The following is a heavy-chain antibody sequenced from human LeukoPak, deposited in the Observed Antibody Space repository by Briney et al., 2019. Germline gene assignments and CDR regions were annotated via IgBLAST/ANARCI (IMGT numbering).Heavy chain of an antibody. CDR3: VGSGSYYNPNLYPTDAFDI. V-gene: IGHV3-23*01. Sequence: PGGSLRLSCSTSGFTFHTYAMSWVRQTPGKGLEWVSAIGANGGTTFYADSVTGRFTISRDNSKNTLYLQMNSLRAEDTAVYYCVGSGSYYNPNLYPTDAFDIWGQGTMVTVSS. CDR1: GFTFHTYA. J-gene: IGHJ3*02. D-gene: IGHD3-10*01. CDR2: IGANGGTT.